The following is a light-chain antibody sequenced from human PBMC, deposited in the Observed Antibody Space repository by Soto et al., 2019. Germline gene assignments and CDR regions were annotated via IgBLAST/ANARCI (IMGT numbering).Light chain of an antibody. CDR1: QSVSSSY. J-gene: IGKJ2*01. CDR3: QQYGTSPQT. CDR2: GAS. V-gene: IGKV3-20*01. Sequence: ENVLTQSPGTLSLSPGERATLSCRASQSVSSSYLAWYQQKPGQTPRLLIYGASSRATGIPDRFSGSGSGTDFTLTISRLEPEDFAVYYCQQYGTSPQTFGQGTKLEIK.